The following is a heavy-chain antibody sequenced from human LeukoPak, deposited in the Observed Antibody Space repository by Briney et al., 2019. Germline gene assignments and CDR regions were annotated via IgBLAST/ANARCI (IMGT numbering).Heavy chain of an antibody. V-gene: IGHV3-30*02. CDR2: IRYDGSNK. Sequence: GGSLRLSCAASGFTFSSYGMHWVRQAPGKGLEWVAFIRYDGSNKYYADSVKGRFTISRDNSKNALYLQVNSLRAEDTAVYYCAKVLTAMVTYVDYWGQGTLVTVSS. CDR1: GFTFSSYG. CDR3: AKVLTAMVTYVDY. D-gene: IGHD5-18*01. J-gene: IGHJ4*02.